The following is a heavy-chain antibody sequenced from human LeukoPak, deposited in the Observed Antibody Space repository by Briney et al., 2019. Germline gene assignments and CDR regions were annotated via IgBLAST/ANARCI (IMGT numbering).Heavy chain of an antibody. J-gene: IGHJ6*02. Sequence: GGSLRLSCAASGFTFSSYWMHWVRQAPGKGLMWVSRINSDGTSTSYADSVKGRFTISRDNAKNTLYLQMNSLRAEDTAVYYCSLGQAHGMDVWGQGTTITVSS. V-gene: IGHV3-74*01. CDR3: SLGQAHGMDV. D-gene: IGHD3-16*01. CDR1: GFTFSSYW. CDR2: INSDGTST.